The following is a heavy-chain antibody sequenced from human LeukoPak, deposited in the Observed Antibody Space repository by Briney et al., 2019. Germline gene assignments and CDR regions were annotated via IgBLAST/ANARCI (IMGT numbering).Heavy chain of an antibody. Sequence: LAGGSLRLSCAASGFTFSSYDIHWVRQAPGKGLEWVANIKQDGSAKYYVDSVQGRFTISRDNAKNSLYLEMTSLRAEDTAVYYCARPAYCGADCYYYFDYWGQGTLVTVSS. V-gene: IGHV3-7*01. J-gene: IGHJ4*02. CDR1: GFTFSSYD. D-gene: IGHD2-21*02. CDR3: ARPAYCGADCYYYFDY. CDR2: IKQDGSAK.